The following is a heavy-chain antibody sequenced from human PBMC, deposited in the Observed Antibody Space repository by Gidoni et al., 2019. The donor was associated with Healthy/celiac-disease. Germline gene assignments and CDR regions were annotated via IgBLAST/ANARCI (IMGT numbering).Heavy chain of an antibody. CDR3: ANGESGTFDY. D-gene: IGHD1-26*01. CDR1: GGSISSSSYY. J-gene: IGHJ4*02. CDR2: IYYSGST. V-gene: IGHV4-39*01. Sequence: QLQLQESGPGLVKPSETLSLTCTVSGGSISSSSYYWGWIRQPPGKGLEWIGSIYYSGSTYYNPSLKSRVTISVDTSKNQFSLKLRSVTAADTAVYYCANGESGTFDYWGQGTLVTVSS.